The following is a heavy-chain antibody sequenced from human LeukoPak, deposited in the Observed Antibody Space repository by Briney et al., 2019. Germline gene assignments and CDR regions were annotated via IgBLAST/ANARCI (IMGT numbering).Heavy chain of an antibody. CDR1: GYTFTGYY. J-gene: IGHJ4*02. CDR2: INPNSGGT. D-gene: IGHD4-17*01. CDR3: ARDRYPMTTVTTVFDY. V-gene: IGHV1-2*04. Sequence: ASVKVSCKASGYTFTGYYMHWARQAPGQGLEWMGWINPNSGGTNYAQKFQGWVTMTRDTSISTAYMELSRLRSDDTAVYYCARDRYPMTTVTTVFDYWGQGTLVTVSS.